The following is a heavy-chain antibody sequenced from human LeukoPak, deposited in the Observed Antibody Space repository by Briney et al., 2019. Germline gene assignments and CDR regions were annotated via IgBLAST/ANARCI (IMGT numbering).Heavy chain of an antibody. Sequence: PGESLQISCQGSESIFTTYWIDWVRQMPGKGLEWMGSIYPGDSDTSYSPSFQGPVTISADKSISTAYLQWSSLKASDSAMYYCARCGTIGTGGDYWGQGTLVTASS. V-gene: IGHV5-51*01. CDR1: ESIFTTYW. D-gene: IGHD1-1*01. CDR3: ARCGTIGTGGDY. J-gene: IGHJ4*02. CDR2: IYPGDSDT.